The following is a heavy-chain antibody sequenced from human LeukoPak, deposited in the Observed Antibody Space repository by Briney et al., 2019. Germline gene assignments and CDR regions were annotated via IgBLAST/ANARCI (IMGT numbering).Heavy chain of an antibody. V-gene: IGHV3-15*01. Sequence: PGGSLRLSCEASGFTFSNVWMSWVRQAPGKGLEWVGRIKNKADAGTAEYAAPVKSRFSISRDDSKNTVYLQMNSLEAEDTGVYYCTTEGLPGSFDYWGQGTLVTVSS. D-gene: IGHD4-11*01. CDR1: GFTFSNVW. J-gene: IGHJ4*02. CDR2: IKNKADAGTA. CDR3: TTEGLPGSFDY.